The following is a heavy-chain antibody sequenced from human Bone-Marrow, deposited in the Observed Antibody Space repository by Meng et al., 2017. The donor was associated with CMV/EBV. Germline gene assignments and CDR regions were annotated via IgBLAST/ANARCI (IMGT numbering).Heavy chain of an antibody. CDR2: IIPIFDTG. D-gene: IGHD6-13*01. J-gene: IGHJ6*02. CDR3: ARYQGNYYYYGMDV. Sequence: SVKVSCKASGYTFTGYYMHWVRQAPGQGLEWMGWIIPIFDTGNYAQKFQGRVTITTDESTSTAYMELSSLRSEDTAVYYCARYQGNYYYYGMDVWGQGTTVTVS. V-gene: IGHV1-69*05. CDR1: GYTFTGYY.